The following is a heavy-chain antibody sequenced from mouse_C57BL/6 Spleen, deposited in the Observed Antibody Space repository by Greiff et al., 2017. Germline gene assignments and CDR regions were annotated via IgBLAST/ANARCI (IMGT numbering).Heavy chain of an antibody. D-gene: IGHD3-2*02. CDR2: INPGSGGT. CDR3: ARGDSSGSWFAY. V-gene: IGHV1-54*01. J-gene: IGHJ3*01. CDR1: GYAFTNYL. Sequence: QVQLQQSGAELVRPGTSVKVSCKASGYAFTNYLIEWVKQRPGQGLEWIGVINPGSGGTNYNEKFKGKATLTADKFSSTAYMQLSSLTSEDSAVYFCARGDSSGSWFAYWGQGTLVTVSA.